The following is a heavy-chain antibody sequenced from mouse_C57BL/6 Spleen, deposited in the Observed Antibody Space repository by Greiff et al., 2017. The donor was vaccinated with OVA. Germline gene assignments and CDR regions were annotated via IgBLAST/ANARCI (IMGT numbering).Heavy chain of an antibody. J-gene: IGHJ3*01. Sequence: QVTLKVSGPGILQPSQTLSLTCSFSGFSLRTFGMGVCWIRQPSGKGLEWLAHILWDDDKYYNPALKSRLTISKDTSKNQVFLKIANVDTADTATYYCARMESITTVVPCAYWGQGTLVTVSA. CDR3: ARMESITTVVPCAY. V-gene: IGHV8-8*01. CDR2: ILWDDDK. D-gene: IGHD1-1*01. CDR1: GFSLRTFGMG.